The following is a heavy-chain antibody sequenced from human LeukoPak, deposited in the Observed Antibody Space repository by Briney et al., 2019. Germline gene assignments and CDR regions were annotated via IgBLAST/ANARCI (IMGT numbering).Heavy chain of an antibody. V-gene: IGHV3-74*01. CDR2: IDSDDSRT. CDR3: ARGLGRSGYPGDYYDYMDV. D-gene: IGHD3-3*01. Sequence: GGSLRLSCAASGFTLSTSWMHWVRQAPGKGLEWVARIDSDDSRTIYADSVKGRFTISRDDAKNTLYLQMNSLRAEDTAVYYCARGLGRSGYPGDYYDYMDVWGKGTTVTVSS. J-gene: IGHJ6*03. CDR1: GFTLSTSW.